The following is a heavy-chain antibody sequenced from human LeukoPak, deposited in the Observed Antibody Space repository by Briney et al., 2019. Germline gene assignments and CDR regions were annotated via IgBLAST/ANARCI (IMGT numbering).Heavy chain of an antibody. CDR2: IYYSGST. CDR3: AAGPWELDF. J-gene: IGHJ4*02. Sequence: SETLSLTCSVSGGSIDNHYWTWIRRPPGKGLEWIGHIYYSGSTTYNPSLKSRATISVDTSNNQFSLRLTSVTAADTAMYYCAAGPWELDFWGQGTLVTVSS. CDR1: GGSIDNHY. V-gene: IGHV4-59*08. D-gene: IGHD1-26*01.